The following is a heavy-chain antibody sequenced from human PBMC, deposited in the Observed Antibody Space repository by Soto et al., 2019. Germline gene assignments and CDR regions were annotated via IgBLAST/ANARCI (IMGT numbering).Heavy chain of an antibody. Sequence: SQTLSLTCAISGDSVSSNSAAWNWIRQSPSRGLEWLGRTYYRSKWYNDYAVSVKSRITINPDTSKNQFSLQLNSVTPEDTAVYYCAREGDSSNPTENWFDPGGQGTLVTVS. D-gene: IGHD6-13*01. V-gene: IGHV6-1*01. J-gene: IGHJ5*02. CDR3: AREGDSSNPTENWFDP. CDR2: TYYRSKWYN. CDR1: GDSVSSNSAA.